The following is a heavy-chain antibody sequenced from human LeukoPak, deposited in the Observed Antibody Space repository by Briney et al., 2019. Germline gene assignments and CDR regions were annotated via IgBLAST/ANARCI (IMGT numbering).Heavy chain of an antibody. CDR1: GYTFTNYY. CDR2: INSNRGGT. D-gene: IGHD3-3*01. Sequence: ASVKVSCKASGYTFTNYYIHWVRQAPGQGLEWMGWINSNRGGTNYAQKFQGRVTMTRDTSISAAYMELRSVRSDDTAVYYCARDHGDDAFDIWGPGTMVTVSS. V-gene: IGHV1-2*02. CDR3: ARDHGDDAFDI. J-gene: IGHJ3*02.